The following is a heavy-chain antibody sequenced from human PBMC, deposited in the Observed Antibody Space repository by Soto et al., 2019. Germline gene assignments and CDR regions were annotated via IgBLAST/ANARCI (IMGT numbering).Heavy chain of an antibody. CDR2: IIPIFDTT. CDR3: ARGGVTGDYYYHGVDV. J-gene: IGHJ6*02. CDR1: GGTFSSYA. Sequence: QVQLVQSGAEVKKPGSSVKVSCKASGGTFSSYAISWVRQAPGQGLEWMGGIIPIFDTTNYAQKFQGRVTITADVSTSAAYMELSSLRSEDTAVYYCARGGVTGDYYYHGVDVWGQGTTVTVSS. V-gene: IGHV1-69*12. D-gene: IGHD3-16*01.